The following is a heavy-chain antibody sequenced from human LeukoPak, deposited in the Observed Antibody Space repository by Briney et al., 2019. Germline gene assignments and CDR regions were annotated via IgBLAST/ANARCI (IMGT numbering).Heavy chain of an antibody. Sequence: GGSLRLSCAASGFTFSNAWMSWVRQAPGKGLEWVGRIKSKTDGGTTDYAAPVKGRFTISRDDSKNTLYLQMNSLKTEDTAVYYCTTGIAAAGTTDYWGQETLVTVSS. CDR3: TTGIAAAGTTDY. CDR1: GFTFSNAW. CDR2: IKSKTDGGTT. V-gene: IGHV3-15*01. J-gene: IGHJ4*02. D-gene: IGHD6-13*01.